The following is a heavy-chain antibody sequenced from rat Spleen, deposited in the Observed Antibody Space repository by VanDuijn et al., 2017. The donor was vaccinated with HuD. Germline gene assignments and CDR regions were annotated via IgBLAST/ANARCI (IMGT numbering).Heavy chain of an antibody. D-gene: IGHD4-3*01. J-gene: IGHJ4*01. V-gene: IGHV5-29*01. CDR3: ARHNSGYGVMDA. CDR2: ISYAGSST. Sequence: EVQLVESGGGLVQPGRSLKLSCAASGFTFSDYGVAWVRQAPTTGLEWVATISYAGSSTYYRYSVKGRFTISRDNAKNALYLQMDSLRSEDTATYYCARHNSGYGVMDAWGQGASVTVSS. CDR1: GFTFSDYG.